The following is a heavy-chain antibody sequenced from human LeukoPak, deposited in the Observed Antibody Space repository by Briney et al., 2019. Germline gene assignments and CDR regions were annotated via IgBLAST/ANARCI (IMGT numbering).Heavy chain of an antibody. V-gene: IGHV4-61*02. CDR1: GGSISSGSYY. J-gene: IGHJ4*02. Sequence: SETLSLTCTVSGGSISSGSYYWSWIRQPAGKGLEWIGRIYTSGSTNYNPSLKSRVTISVDTSKNQFSLKLSSVTAADTAVYYCARVRSYLGLDYWGQGTLVTISS. CDR2: IYTSGST. D-gene: IGHD1-26*01. CDR3: ARVRSYLGLDY.